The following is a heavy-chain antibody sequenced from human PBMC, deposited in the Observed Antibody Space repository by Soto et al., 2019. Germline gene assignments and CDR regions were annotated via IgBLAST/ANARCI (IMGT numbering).Heavy chain of an antibody. J-gene: IGHJ6*02. V-gene: IGHV4-34*01. Sequence: SETLSLTCAVYGGSFSGYYWSWIRQPPGKGLGWIGEINHSGSTNYNPSLKSRFTISVDTPKNQFSLKLNSVTAADTAVYYCVRGYFAGRGDYGMDVWGQGT. CDR2: INHSGST. CDR3: VRGYFAGRGDYGMDV. D-gene: IGHD2-8*01. CDR1: GGSFSGYY.